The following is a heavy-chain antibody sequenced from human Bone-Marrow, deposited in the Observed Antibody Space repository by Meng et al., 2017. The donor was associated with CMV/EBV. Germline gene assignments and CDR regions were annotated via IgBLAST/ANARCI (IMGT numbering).Heavy chain of an antibody. Sequence: GESLKISCAASGFTFSSYAMSWVRQAPGKGLEWVSVIYSGGSSTYYADSVKGRFTISRDNSKNTLYLQMNSLRAEDTAVYYCAKPIGGSYLHFDYWGQGTLVTVPQ. CDR2: IYSGGSST. D-gene: IGHD1-26*01. J-gene: IGHJ4*02. V-gene: IGHV3-23*03. CDR1: GFTFSSYA. CDR3: AKPIGGSYLHFDY.